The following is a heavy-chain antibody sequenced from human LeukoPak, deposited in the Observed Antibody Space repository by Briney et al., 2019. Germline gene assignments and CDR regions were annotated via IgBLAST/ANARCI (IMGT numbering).Heavy chain of an antibody. Sequence: GGSLRLSCAASGFTFSSYAMSWVRQAPGKGLEWVSAISGSGGSTYYADSVKGRFTISRDNSKNTLYLQMKSLRAEDTAVYYXXXGRLRFIDYWGQGTLVTVSS. V-gene: IGHV3-23*01. J-gene: IGHJ4*02. CDR3: XXGRLRFIDY. CDR1: GFTFSSYA. CDR2: ISGSGGST. D-gene: IGHD3-3*01.